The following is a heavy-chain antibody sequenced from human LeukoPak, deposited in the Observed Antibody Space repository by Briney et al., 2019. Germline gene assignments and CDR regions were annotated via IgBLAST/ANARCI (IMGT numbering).Heavy chain of an antibody. CDR2: ISSSSSTI. Sequence: GGSLRLSCAASGFTFSDYNMNWVRQSPGKGLEWVSYISSSSSTIYYADSVKGRFTISRDNAKNSLYLQMNSLRVEDTAVYYCARGRRGYSEEYWGQGTLVTVSS. D-gene: IGHD5-18*01. J-gene: IGHJ4*02. CDR3: ARGRRGYSEEY. CDR1: GFTFSDYN. V-gene: IGHV3-48*04.